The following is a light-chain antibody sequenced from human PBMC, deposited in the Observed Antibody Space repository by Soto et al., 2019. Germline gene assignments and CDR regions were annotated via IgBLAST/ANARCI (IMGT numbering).Light chain of an antibody. CDR3: GTWTGSRWV. CDR1: SSDVGSYNR. J-gene: IGLJ3*02. V-gene: IGLV2-14*02. Sequence: QSALTQPASVSGSPGQSITISCAGGSSDVGSYNRVSWYRQHPGKAPQLLIYDINKRPSGIPDRFSGSKSGTSATLDITGLQTGDEADYYCGTWTGSRWVFGGGTKLTVL. CDR2: DIN.